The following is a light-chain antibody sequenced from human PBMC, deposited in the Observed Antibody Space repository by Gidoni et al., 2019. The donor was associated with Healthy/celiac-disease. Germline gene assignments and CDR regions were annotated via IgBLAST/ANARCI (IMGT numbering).Light chain of an antibody. CDR1: SSNIGAGYD. CDR2: GNS. Sequence: QSLLTQPPSVSRAPGQRVTISCTGSSSNIGAGYDVPWYQQLPGTAPKLLIYGNSNRPSGVPDRFSGSKSGTAASLAITGLQAEDEADYYCQSYDSSLSGGVFGTGTKVTVL. V-gene: IGLV1-40*01. CDR3: QSYDSSLSGGV. J-gene: IGLJ1*01.